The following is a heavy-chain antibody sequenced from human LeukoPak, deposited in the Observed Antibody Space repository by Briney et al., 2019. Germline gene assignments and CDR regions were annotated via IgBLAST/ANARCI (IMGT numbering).Heavy chain of an antibody. D-gene: IGHD6-19*01. CDR2: IYYSGST. J-gene: IGHJ4*02. V-gene: IGHV4-61*01. Sequence: SETLSLTCTVSGGSFSSGSYYWSWIRQPPGKGLEWIGYIYYSGSTNYNPSLKSRVTISVDTSKNQFSLKLSPVTAADTAVYYCARERVSIAVAGFDYWGQGTLVTVSS. CDR1: GGSFSSGSYY. CDR3: ARERVSIAVAGFDY.